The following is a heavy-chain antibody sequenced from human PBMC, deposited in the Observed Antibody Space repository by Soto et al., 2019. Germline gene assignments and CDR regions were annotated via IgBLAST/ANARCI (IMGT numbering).Heavy chain of an antibody. CDR2: ISNSGGST. J-gene: IGHJ3*02. Sequence: EVQLLESGGGLVQPGGSLRLSCAASGFTFSSYAMSWVRQAPGKGLEWVSAISNSGGSTYYAESVRGRFTISRDNYINTLYLQMSRLRTEDTAVYYCAHPRGYGVFDAVDIWGQGTMVTVSS. D-gene: IGHD4-17*01. CDR3: AHPRGYGVFDAVDI. V-gene: IGHV3-23*01. CDR1: GFTFSSYA.